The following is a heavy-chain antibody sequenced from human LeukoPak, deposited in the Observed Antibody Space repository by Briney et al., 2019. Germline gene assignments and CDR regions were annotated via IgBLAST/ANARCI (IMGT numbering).Heavy chain of an antibody. D-gene: IGHD2-15*01. CDR1: GFTVSSNY. J-gene: IGHJ6*02. Sequence: PGGSLRLSCAASGFTVSSNYMSWVRQAPGKGLEWVSVIYSGGSTYYADSVKGRFTISRDNSKNTLFLQMNSLRAGDTAVYYCARAQGAAREGMDVWGQGTTVIVSS. CDR2: IYSGGST. V-gene: IGHV3-53*01. CDR3: ARAQGAAREGMDV.